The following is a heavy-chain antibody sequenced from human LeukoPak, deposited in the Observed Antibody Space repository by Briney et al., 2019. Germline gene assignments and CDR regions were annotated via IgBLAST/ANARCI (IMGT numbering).Heavy chain of an antibody. Sequence: PSGTLSLTCNVSGGSISSYYWSWIRQPPGKGLEWIGYIYYSGSTNYNPSLKSRVTISINTSKNQFSLNLTSVTAADTAVYYCARGMYYYDGSGDYWGQGIQVTVSS. CDR3: ARGMYYYDGSGDY. V-gene: IGHV4-59*08. J-gene: IGHJ4*02. D-gene: IGHD3-22*01. CDR2: IYYSGST. CDR1: GGSISSYY.